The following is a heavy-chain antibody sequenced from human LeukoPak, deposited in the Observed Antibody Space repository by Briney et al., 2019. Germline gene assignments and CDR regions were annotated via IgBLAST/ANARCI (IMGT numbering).Heavy chain of an antibody. CDR3: AKDLIS. J-gene: IGHJ5*02. D-gene: IGHD3-10*01. V-gene: IGHV3-30*02. CDR1: KFTFSTFS. CDR2: IRYDGSNK. Sequence: GGSLRLSCAASKFTFSTFSMSWVRQAPGKGLEWVAFIRYDGSNKYYADSVKGRFTISRDNSKNTLYLQMNSLRAEDTAVYYCAKDLISWGQGTLVTVSS.